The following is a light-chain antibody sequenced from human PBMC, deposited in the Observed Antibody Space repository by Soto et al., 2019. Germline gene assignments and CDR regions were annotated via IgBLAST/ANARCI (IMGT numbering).Light chain of an antibody. CDR3: SSYTSTSTYV. CDR2: GVS. CDR1: SSDVGSYNY. V-gene: IGLV2-14*01. Sequence: QSALTQPASVSGSPGQSITISCTGTSSDVGSYNYVSWYQQHPGKAPKLMIYGVSNRPSGVSHRFSGSKSGNTASLTISGLQAEDETIYYCSSYTSTSTYVFGTGTKVTVL. J-gene: IGLJ1*01.